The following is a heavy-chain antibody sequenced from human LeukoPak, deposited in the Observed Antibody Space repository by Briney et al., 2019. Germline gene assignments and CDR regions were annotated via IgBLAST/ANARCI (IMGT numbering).Heavy chain of an antibody. CDR2: IKQDGGEI. Sequence: GGSLRLSCAASGFTFSRYWMSWVRQVPRKGLEWVANIKQDGGEIYYVDSVKGRFTISRDNAKSSLYLQMNSLRAGDTAVYYRARDKGDYDTSGSLFVFGGQGTPVTVSS. D-gene: IGHD3-22*01. CDR1: GFTFSRYW. V-gene: IGHV3-7*03. J-gene: IGHJ4*02. CDR3: ARDKGDYDTSGSLFVF.